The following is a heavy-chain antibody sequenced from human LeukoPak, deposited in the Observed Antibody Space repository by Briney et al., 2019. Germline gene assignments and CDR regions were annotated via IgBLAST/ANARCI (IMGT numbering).Heavy chain of an antibody. Sequence: GGSLRLSCAASRFTFSSYAMSWVRQTPGKGLEWVSAISGGGDITYYADSVTGRFTISRDNSKDTLFLQMHSLRPGDTAVYYCVREDTPATANYWGQGTLVTISS. V-gene: IGHV3-23*01. CDR2: ISGGGDIT. CDR1: RFTFSSYA. J-gene: IGHJ4*02. D-gene: IGHD2-21*02. CDR3: VREDTPATANY.